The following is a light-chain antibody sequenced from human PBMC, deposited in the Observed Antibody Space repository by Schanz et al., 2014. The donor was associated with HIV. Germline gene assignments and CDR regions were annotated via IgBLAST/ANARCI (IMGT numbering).Light chain of an antibody. Sequence: DIQMTQSPSSVSASVGDRVTITCRASQGISSWLAWYQQKPGKAPKLLIYAASSLQSGVPSRFSGSGSGREFTLIISSLQPDDVATYFCQQYNSHSPVYTFGQGTKLDI. CDR3: QQYNSHSPVYT. CDR2: AAS. V-gene: IGKV1D-16*01. J-gene: IGKJ2*01. CDR1: QGISSW.